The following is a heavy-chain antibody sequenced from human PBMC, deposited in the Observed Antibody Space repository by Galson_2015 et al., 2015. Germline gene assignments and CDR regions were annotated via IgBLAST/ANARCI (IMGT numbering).Heavy chain of an antibody. Sequence: SVKVSCKASGYTFTSYAMHWARQAPGQRLEWMGWINAGNGNTKYSQKFQGRVTITRDTSASTAYMELSSLRSEDTAVYYCARDHYTDLAVAGRRPERNWFDPWGQGTLVTVSS. V-gene: IGHV1-3*01. CDR1: GYTFTSYA. D-gene: IGHD6-19*01. CDR2: INAGNGNT. CDR3: ARDHYTDLAVAGRRPERNWFDP. J-gene: IGHJ5*02.